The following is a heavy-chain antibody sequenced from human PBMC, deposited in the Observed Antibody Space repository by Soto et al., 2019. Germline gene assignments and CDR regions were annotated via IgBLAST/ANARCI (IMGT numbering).Heavy chain of an antibody. CDR1: GGSISSNNYY. CDR2: IYYSGST. V-gene: IGHV4-39*01. J-gene: IGHJ6*02. Sequence: QLQLQESGPGLVKPSETLSLTCTVSGGSISSNNYYWGWIRQPPGKGLEWIGSIYYSGSTYYNPSLMLRATIPAVTSKTQFFLTLSALTAAATAVDYCARPRHYGSGSSVPTREYAMDVWGQGTTVTVSS. CDR3: ARPRHYGSGSSVPTREYAMDV. D-gene: IGHD3-10*01.